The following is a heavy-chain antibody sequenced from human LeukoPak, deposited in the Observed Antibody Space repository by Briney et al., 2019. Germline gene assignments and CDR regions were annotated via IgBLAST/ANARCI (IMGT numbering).Heavy chain of an antibody. J-gene: IGHJ4*02. Sequence: ASVKVSCKASGYTFTGYYMHWVRQAPGHGLEWMGWINPNSGGTNYAQKFQGRVTMTRDTSISTAYMELSRLRSDDTAVYYCARGSGSYTPFDYWGQGTLVTVSS. CDR2: INPNSGGT. D-gene: IGHD1-26*01. CDR1: GYTFTGYY. V-gene: IGHV1-2*02. CDR3: ARGSGSYTPFDY.